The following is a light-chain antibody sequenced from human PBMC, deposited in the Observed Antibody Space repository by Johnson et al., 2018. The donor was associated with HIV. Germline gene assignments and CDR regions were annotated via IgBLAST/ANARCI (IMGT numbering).Light chain of an antibody. V-gene: IGLV1-51*01. J-gene: IGLJ1*01. CDR1: TSNIGNNY. Sequence: QSVLTQPPSVSAAPGQKVTVSCSGSTSNIGNNYVSWYQQLPGTAPKLLIYDNNKRPAGIPDRFYGSKSGTSATMGINGLQTGDEADYYCGTWDSSLYAYVFGTGTKFTAL. CDR3: GTWDSSLYAYV. CDR2: DNN.